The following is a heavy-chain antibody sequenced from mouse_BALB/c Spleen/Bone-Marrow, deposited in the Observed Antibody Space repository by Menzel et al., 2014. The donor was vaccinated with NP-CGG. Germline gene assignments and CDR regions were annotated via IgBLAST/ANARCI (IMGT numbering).Heavy chain of an antibody. CDR1: GYTFTSYD. J-gene: IGHJ1*01. D-gene: IGHD2-3*01. CDR2: INPGDGSA. CDR3: ARSGDGYYWYCDV. Sequence: QVQLQQSGPELVKPGTLVKMSCKASGYTFTSYDINRVKQRSGQGLELIGWINPGDGSAKYNEKFKGKATLTADKSSSTAYMQISGLTSENTAVYFCARSGDGYYWYCDVWGAGTMVTVSS. V-gene: IGHV1S56*01.